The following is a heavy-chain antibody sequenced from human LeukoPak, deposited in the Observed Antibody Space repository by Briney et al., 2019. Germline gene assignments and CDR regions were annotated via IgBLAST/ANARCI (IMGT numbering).Heavy chain of an antibody. CDR3: AREEAAAGHNYYYYYGMDV. D-gene: IGHD6-13*01. V-gene: IGHV4-4*07. CDR2: IYTSGST. CDR1: GGSISSYF. Sequence: SETLSLTCTVSGGSISSYFWSWIRQPAGKGLEWIGRIYTSGSTNYNPSLKSRVTMSVDTSKNQISLKLSSVTAADTAVYYCAREEAAAGHNYYYYYGMDVWGQGTTVTVSS. J-gene: IGHJ6*02.